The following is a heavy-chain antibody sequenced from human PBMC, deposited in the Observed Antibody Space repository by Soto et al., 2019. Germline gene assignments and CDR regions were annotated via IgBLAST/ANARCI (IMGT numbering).Heavy chain of an antibody. D-gene: IGHD6-19*01. CDR2: INSDGSSI. J-gene: IGHJ5*02. CDR1: GFMFSSYW. CDR3: AKGYSSGWYSNENWFAP. Sequence: GGSLRLSCAASGFMFSSYWMFWVRQAPGKGLVWVSHINSDGSSITYADSVKGRFTISRDNSKNTLYLQMNSLRAEDTAVYYCAKGYSSGWYSNENWFAPWGQGTLVTVS. V-gene: IGHV3-74*03.